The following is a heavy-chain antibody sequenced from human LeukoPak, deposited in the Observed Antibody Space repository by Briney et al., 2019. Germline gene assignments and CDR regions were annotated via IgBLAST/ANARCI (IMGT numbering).Heavy chain of an antibody. CDR1: GYTFTSYY. Sequence: SVKVSCKASGYTFTSYYMHWVRQAPGQGLEWMGRIIPILGIANYAQKFQGRVTITADKSTSTAYMELSSLRSEDTAVYYCARGRYSSSWLKYYFDYWGQGTLVTVSS. V-gene: IGHV1-69*04. D-gene: IGHD6-13*01. J-gene: IGHJ4*02. CDR3: ARGRYSSSWLKYYFDY. CDR2: IIPILGIA.